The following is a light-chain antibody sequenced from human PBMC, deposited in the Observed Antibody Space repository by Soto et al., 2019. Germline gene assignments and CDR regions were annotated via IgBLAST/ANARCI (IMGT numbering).Light chain of an antibody. CDR3: QTWGTGPMEV. V-gene: IGLV4-69*01. Sequence: QLVLTQSPSASASLGASVKLTCTLSSGHSSYAIAWHQQQPEKGPRYLMKLNSDGSHSKGDGIPDRFSGSSSGAERYLTISSLQSEDEADYYCQTWGTGPMEVFGGGTKLTVL. CDR1: SGHSSYA. CDR2: LNSDGSH. J-gene: IGLJ3*02.